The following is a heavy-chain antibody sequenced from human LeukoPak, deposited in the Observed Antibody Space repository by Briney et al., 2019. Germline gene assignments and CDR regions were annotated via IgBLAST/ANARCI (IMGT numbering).Heavy chain of an antibody. J-gene: IGHJ4*02. CDR2: IYYSGST. CDR1: GGSISSYY. V-gene: IGHV4-59*01. D-gene: IGHD2-15*01. CDR3: ARDGRPYCSGGSCSPTHFDY. Sequence: SETLSLTCTVSGGSISSYYWSWIRQPAGEGLEWIGYIYYSGSTNYNPSLKSRVTISVDTSKNQFCLKLSSVTAADTAVYYCARDGRPYCSGGSCSPTHFDYWGQGTLVTVSS.